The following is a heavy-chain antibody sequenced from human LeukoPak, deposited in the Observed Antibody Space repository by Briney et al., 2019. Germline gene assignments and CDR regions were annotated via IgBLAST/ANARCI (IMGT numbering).Heavy chain of an antibody. Sequence: PGGSLRLSCAASGFTFSSYGMHWVRQAPGKGLEWVAVIWYDGSNKYYADSVKGRFTISRDNSKNTLYLQMNSLRAEDTAVYYCARAGAHIAAAAYYYYYMDVWGKGTTVTVSS. J-gene: IGHJ6*03. CDR2: IWYDGSNK. CDR3: ARAGAHIAAAAYYYYYMDV. D-gene: IGHD6-13*01. V-gene: IGHV3-33*01. CDR1: GFTFSSYG.